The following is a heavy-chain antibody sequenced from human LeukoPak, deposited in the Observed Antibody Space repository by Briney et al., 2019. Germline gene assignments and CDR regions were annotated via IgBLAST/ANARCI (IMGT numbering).Heavy chain of an antibody. V-gene: IGHV3-66*02. Sequence: GGSLRLSCAASGFTVSSNYMSWVRQAPGKGLEWVSVIYSGGRTYYADSVKGRFTISRDNSKNTLYLQMNSLRAEDTAVYYCASELGYCSGGSCYPVDYWGQGTLVTVSS. CDR3: ASELGYCSGGSCYPVDY. D-gene: IGHD2-15*01. CDR2: IYSGGRT. J-gene: IGHJ4*02. CDR1: GFTVSSNY.